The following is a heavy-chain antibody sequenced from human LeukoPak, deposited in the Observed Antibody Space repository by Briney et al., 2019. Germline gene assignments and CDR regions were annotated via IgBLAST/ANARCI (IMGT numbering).Heavy chain of an antibody. V-gene: IGHV3-7*01. CDR1: GFTFSSYW. J-gene: IGHJ3*02. Sequence: GGSLRLSCAASGFTFSSYWMSWVRQAPGKGLEWVANIKQDGSEKYYVDSVKGRFTISRDNAKNSLYLQMNSLRAEDTAVYYCARSSSSWYEGAFDIWGQGTMVTVSS. CDR3: ARSSSSWYEGAFDI. D-gene: IGHD6-13*01. CDR2: IKQDGSEK.